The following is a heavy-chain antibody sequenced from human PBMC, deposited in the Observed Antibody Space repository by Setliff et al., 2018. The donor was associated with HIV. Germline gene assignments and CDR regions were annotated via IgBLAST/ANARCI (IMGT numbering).Heavy chain of an antibody. Sequence: GESLKISCAASGFIFRNYWMHWVRQAPGKGLVWVSCLNSDGSSTTYADSVKGRFTISRDNAKNTVYLQMNSLRVEDTAVYYCAKGSYSSGRYDNYLDYWGQGALVTVSS. J-gene: IGHJ4*02. V-gene: IGHV3-74*03. D-gene: IGHD3-22*01. CDR3: AKGSYSSGRYDNYLDY. CDR1: GFIFRNYW. CDR2: LNSDGSST.